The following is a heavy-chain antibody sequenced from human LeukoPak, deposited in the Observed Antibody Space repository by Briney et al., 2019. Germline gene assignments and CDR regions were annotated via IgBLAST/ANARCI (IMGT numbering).Heavy chain of an antibody. CDR3: ARDSNYDFWSGEFDY. CDR1: GYTFTSYG. D-gene: IGHD3-3*01. CDR2: ISAYNGNT. J-gene: IGHJ4*02. Sequence: ASVKVSCKASGYTFTSYGISWVRQALGQGLEWMGWISAYNGNTNYAQKLQGRVTMTTDTSTSTAYMELRSLRPDDTAVYYCARDSNYDFWSGEFDYWGQGTLVTVSS. V-gene: IGHV1-18*01.